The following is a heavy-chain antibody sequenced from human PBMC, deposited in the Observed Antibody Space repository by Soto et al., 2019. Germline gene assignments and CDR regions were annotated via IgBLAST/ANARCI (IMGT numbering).Heavy chain of an antibody. CDR3: PGESRGYGRCDY. Sequence: RQHPGKGLEWIGYIYYSGGTYQNPSLKSRVTISLDTSKDQFSLKLSSVTAADTAIYYCPGESRGYGRCDYLCWGTLVTVSS. CDR2: IYYSGGT. J-gene: IGHJ4*02. V-gene: IGHV4-31*02. D-gene: IGHD1-1*01.